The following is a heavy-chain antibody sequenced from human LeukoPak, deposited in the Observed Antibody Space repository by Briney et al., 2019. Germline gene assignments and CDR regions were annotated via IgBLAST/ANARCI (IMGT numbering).Heavy chain of an antibody. V-gene: IGHV1-18*01. CDR3: ARVPTVFGVDPEQNHFDR. D-gene: IGHD3-3*01. CDR1: GYTFTRYG. J-gene: IGHJ4*02. Sequence: ASVKVSCKASGYTFTRYGISWVRQAPGQGLEWMGWISGYKGNRKSAQNFQGRVTLTTDISTGTAYMELGSLRSDDTAVYFCARVPTVFGVDPEQNHFDRWGQGTLVIVSA. CDR2: ISGYKGNR.